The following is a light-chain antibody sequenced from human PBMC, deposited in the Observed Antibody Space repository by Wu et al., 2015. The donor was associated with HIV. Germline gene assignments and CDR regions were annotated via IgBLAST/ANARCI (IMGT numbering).Light chain of an antibody. CDR1: QSVTNNY. J-gene: IGKJ1*01. Sequence: EIVLTQSPGTLSLSPGERATLSCRASQSVTNNYLSWYQQKPGQPPRLLIYGVFSRATGIPDRFSGSGSGTDFTLTISRLEPEDFAVYYCQQYDNSRVTFGHGTKVEIK. CDR3: QQYDNSRVT. V-gene: IGKV3-20*01. CDR2: GVF.